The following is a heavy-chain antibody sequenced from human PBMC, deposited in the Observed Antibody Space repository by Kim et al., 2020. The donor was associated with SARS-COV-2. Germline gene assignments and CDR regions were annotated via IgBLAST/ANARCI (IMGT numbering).Heavy chain of an antibody. Sequence: ASVKVSCKASGYNFNDYYIHWVRQAPGQGLEWMGWINPNGGETNYAEKFHERVSMTRDTSINTAYVELYRLAFDDTAVYYCARDSDPDYWGQGTLVTGSS. V-gene: IGHV1-2*02. J-gene: IGHJ4*02. CDR1: GYNFNDYY. CDR2: INPNGGET. CDR3: ARDSDPDY.